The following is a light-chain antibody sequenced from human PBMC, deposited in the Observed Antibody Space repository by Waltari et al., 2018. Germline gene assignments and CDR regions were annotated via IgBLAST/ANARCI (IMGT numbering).Light chain of an antibody. CDR1: QSVRTN. CDR2: GAS. Sequence: VLLTQSPASLSVSPGDTVILSCRASQSVRTNLVWYQQQAGQAPRTLIYGASTRASGVPSRFSGSGSETDFTLIISSLQSEDAAVYFCQQYYVWPPITFGGGTKLEI. CDR3: QQYYVWPPIT. V-gene: IGKV3-15*01. J-gene: IGKJ4*01.